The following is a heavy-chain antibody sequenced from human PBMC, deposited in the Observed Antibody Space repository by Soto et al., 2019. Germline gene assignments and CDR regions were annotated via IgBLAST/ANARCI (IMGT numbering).Heavy chain of an antibody. V-gene: IGHV4-34*02. CDR1: GGSLRGSY. CDR3: ARGHIPVYGPVPDYFDS. Sequence: QVHLQQWGAGLLKPSETLSLICGVYGGSLRGSYWSWIRQPPGKALEWLGKVTHSGSTTFNPSLKSRVSVSVDTSDNPFSLKLTSVTAADTAVYYCARGHIPVYGPVPDYFDSWGQGTLVTVSS. CDR2: VTHSGST. J-gene: IGHJ4*02. D-gene: IGHD2-21*01.